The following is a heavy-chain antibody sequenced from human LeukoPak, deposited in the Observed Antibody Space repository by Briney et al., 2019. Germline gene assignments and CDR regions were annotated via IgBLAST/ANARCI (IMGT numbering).Heavy chain of an antibody. D-gene: IGHD3-22*01. J-gene: IGHJ4*02. CDR1: GFTFSSYA. CDR2: ISGSGGST. CDR3: AKDLYDSSGYYFPFDY. V-gene: IGHV3-23*01. Sequence: PGGSLRLSCAASGFTFSSYAMRWVRQAPGKGLEWVSAISGSGGSTYYADSVKGRFTISRDNSKNTLYLQMNSLRAEDTAVYYCAKDLYDSSGYYFPFDYWGQGTLVTVSS.